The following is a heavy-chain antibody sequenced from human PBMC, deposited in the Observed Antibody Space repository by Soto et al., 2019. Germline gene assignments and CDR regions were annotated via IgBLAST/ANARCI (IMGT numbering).Heavy chain of an antibody. CDR1: EFTFTYAW. Sequence: VGSLRLSCAASEFTFTYAWMSWVRQAPGKGLEWVGRIKSKTDGGTTDYAAPVKGRFTISRDESQNTLYLQMNSLKTEDTAVYYCTSLYYGHWGQGTLVTVSS. CDR2: IKSKTDGGTT. V-gene: IGHV3-15*01. CDR3: TSLYYGH. D-gene: IGHD3-16*02. J-gene: IGHJ4*02.